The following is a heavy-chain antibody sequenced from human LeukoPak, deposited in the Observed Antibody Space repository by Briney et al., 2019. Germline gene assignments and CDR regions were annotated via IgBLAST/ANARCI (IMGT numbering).Heavy chain of an antibody. Sequence: GASVKVSCKASGGTFSSYAISWVRQAPGQRLEWMGWINAGNCNTKYSQKFLDRVTITRDTSASIVYVELSTLRSEDTALYYWAGDSHYSDSRGYHQGYFHYGPQGTLVTVSS. V-gene: IGHV1-3*01. CDR2: INAGNCNT. CDR1: GGTFSSYA. D-gene: IGHD3-22*01. J-gene: IGHJ4*02. CDR3: AGDSHYSDSRGYHQGYFHY.